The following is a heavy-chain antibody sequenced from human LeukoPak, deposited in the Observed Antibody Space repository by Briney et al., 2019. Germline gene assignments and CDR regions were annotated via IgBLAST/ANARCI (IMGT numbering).Heavy chain of an antibody. D-gene: IGHD3-16*01. V-gene: IGHV1-2*02. CDR3: TGGGGGSAGDYEVYFDY. J-gene: IGHJ4*02. Sequence: GASVKVSCKASGYTFTSYFIHWVRQAPGQRLEWMGWVSPNTGGTKYARNFQGRVIMTRDTSTNTAYMELNSLTFDDTALYYCTGGGGGSAGDYEVYFDYWGQGALVSVSS. CDR2: VSPNTGGT. CDR1: GYTFTSYF.